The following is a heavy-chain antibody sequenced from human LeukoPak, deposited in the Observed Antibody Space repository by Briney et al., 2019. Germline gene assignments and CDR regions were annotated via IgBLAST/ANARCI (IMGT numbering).Heavy chain of an antibody. CDR3: AKDTRSSGRTMEF. CDR2: ISWDGGST. Sequence: GGSLRLSCAASGFTFDDYAMHWVRHAPGKGLEWVSLISWDGGSTYYADSVKGRFTISRDNSKNSLYLQMNSLRAEDTALYYCAKDTRSSGRTMEFWGQGTLVTVSS. CDR1: GFTFDDYA. J-gene: IGHJ4*02. V-gene: IGHV3-43D*03. D-gene: IGHD6-19*01.